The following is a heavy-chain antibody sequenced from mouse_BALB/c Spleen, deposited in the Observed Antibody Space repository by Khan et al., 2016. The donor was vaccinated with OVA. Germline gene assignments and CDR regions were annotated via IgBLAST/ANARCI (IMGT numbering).Heavy chain of an antibody. CDR3: ARADGRWAIDY. V-gene: IGHV3-8*02. Sequence: EVELVESGPSLVKPSPTLSLTCSVTGDSITSGFWNWIRQFPGNKFEYMGYVTSSGNTSYYPSLKSRISILRDTSKSQYYLQLNSVTTEDTATYFCARADGRWAIDYWGQGTTVTVSS. CDR1: GDSITSGF. D-gene: IGHD1-1*01. CDR2: VTSSGNT. J-gene: IGHJ4*01.